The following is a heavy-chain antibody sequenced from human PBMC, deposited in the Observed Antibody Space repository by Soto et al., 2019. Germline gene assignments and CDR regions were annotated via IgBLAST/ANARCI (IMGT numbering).Heavy chain of an antibody. CDR3: ASEYYGILTGSSTDY. CDR1: GFPFSSYW. J-gene: IGHJ4*02. D-gene: IGHD3-9*01. V-gene: IGHV3-74*01. CDR2: ISGDGVTT. Sequence: EVQLVESGGDLVQRGGSLRLSCAASGFPFSSYWMHWVRHTPGKGLDWVARISGDGVTTYYADSVTGPFTVSRDNAKNTLSLQISGLRAEDTAVYYCASEYYGILTGSSTDYWGQGTLVSVSS.